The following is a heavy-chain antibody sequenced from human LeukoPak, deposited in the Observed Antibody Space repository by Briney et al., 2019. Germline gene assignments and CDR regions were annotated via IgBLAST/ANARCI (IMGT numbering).Heavy chain of an antibody. J-gene: IGHJ6*03. Sequence: GGSLRLSCAASGFTFSTFAMIWVRQPPGKGLEWVSSIFPSGGEIHYADSVRGRFTISRDNSKSILSLQMNSLRAEDTAIYYCAREGLLWFGESTIPLNYYYYYMDVWGKGTTVTVSS. CDR2: IFPSGGEI. CDR3: AREGLLWFGESTIPLNYYYYYMDV. D-gene: IGHD3-10*01. CDR1: GFTFSTFA. V-gene: IGHV3-23*01.